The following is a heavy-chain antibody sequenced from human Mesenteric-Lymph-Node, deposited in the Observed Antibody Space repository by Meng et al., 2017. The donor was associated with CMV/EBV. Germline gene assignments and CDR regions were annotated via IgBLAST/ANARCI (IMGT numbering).Heavy chain of an antibody. J-gene: IGHJ3*02. CDR3: AKGDHRGGDYVDAFDI. CDR2: IRWDGGTV. V-gene: IGHV3-43*01. D-gene: IGHD4-17*01. Sequence: GGSLRLSCAASGFTFSAYNMHWVRQAPGRGLEWVSLIRWDGGTVYYADSVKGRFTISRDNSKNSLYLQMNSLRSEDTALYYCAKGDHRGGDYVDAFDIWGQGTMVTVSS. CDR1: GFTFSAYN.